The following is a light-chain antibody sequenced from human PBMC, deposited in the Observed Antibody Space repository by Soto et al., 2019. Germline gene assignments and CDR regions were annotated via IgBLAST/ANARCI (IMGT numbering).Light chain of an antibody. V-gene: IGKV3-20*01. CDR3: EQYGSSPRT. Sequence: EIVLTQSPGTLSLSPWERATLSCRASQSVSSNYFAWYQQKPGQAPTLLIYGISSRATGIPDRFSGSGSGTDFTLTISRLEPEDFAVYYCEQYGSSPRTFGQGTKVDIK. CDR2: GIS. CDR1: QSVSSNY. J-gene: IGKJ1*01.